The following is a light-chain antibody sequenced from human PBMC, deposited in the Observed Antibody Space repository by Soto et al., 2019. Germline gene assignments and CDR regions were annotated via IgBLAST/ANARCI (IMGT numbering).Light chain of an antibody. V-gene: IGKV3-11*01. Sequence: EIVLTQSPATLSLSPGERATLSCRASQSVSSYLAWYQQKPGQAPRLLIYDASDRATGIPARFSGSGSGTDFTLTISSLEPEDFAVYYCHQRSNWPPTFGQGTKVDIK. J-gene: IGKJ1*01. CDR3: HQRSNWPPT. CDR2: DAS. CDR1: QSVSSY.